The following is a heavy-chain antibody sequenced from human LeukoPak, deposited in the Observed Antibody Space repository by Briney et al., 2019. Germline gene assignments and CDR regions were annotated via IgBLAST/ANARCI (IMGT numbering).Heavy chain of an antibody. Sequence: PGGSLRLSCAASGFTFSSYAMSWVRQAPGKGLEWVSAISGSGGSTYYADSVKGRFTISRDNSKNTLYLQMNSLRAEDTAVYYCAKDLAEYYYDSSPSNYWGQGTLVTVSS. D-gene: IGHD3-22*01. CDR3: AKDLAEYYYDSSPSNY. CDR1: GFTFSSYA. J-gene: IGHJ4*02. CDR2: ISGSGGST. V-gene: IGHV3-23*01.